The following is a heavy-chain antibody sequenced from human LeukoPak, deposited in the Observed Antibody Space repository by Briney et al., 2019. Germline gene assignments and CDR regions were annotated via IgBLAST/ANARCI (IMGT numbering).Heavy chain of an antibody. CDR2: IDPGDSYT. V-gene: IGHV5-10-1*01. CDR1: GYRFTSYW. CDR3: ARLSPDIVATITGSDSPYFDY. J-gene: IGHJ4*02. Sequence: GGALKISFKGSGYRFTSYWISWGRQMPGKGVGGMGRIDPGDSYTNYSPSFQGHVTISADKSLSTAYLQWSSLKASDTAMYYCARLSPDIVATITGSDSPYFDYWGQGTLVTVSS. D-gene: IGHD5-12*01.